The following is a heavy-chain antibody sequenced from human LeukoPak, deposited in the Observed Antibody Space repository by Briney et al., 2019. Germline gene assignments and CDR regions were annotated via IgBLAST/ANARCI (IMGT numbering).Heavy chain of an antibody. CDR2: ISSSNSTI. J-gene: IGHJ5*02. V-gene: IGHV3-48*01. CDR1: GFTFSSYS. CDR3: ARDRYNWNEGSWFDP. Sequence: GGSLRLSCAASGFTFSSYSMNWVRQAPGKGLEWVSFISSSNSTIYYVDSVKGGFTISRDNAKKSLYLQMNSLRAEDTAGYYCARDRYNWNEGSWFDPWGQGTLVTVSS. D-gene: IGHD1-20*01.